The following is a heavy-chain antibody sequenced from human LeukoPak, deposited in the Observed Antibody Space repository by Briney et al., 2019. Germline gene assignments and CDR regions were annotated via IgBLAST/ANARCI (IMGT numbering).Heavy chain of an antibody. Sequence: PGGSLRLSCAASGFTFSSYAMSWVRQAPGKGLEWVSAISGSGGSTYYADSVKGRFTISRDNSKNTLYLQMNSLRAEDTAVYYCAKDPGSAMVSGGGYWGQGTLVTVSS. J-gene: IGHJ4*02. D-gene: IGHD5-18*01. V-gene: IGHV3-23*01. CDR2: ISGSGGST. CDR1: GFTFSSYA. CDR3: AKDPGSAMVSGGGY.